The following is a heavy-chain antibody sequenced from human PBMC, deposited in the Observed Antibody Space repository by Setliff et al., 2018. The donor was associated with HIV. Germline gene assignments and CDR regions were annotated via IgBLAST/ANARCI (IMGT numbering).Heavy chain of an antibody. J-gene: IGHJ4*03. CDR3: ARANSLLQYNEGWSPENPFNI. CDR2: ISGFNAKT. Sequence: ASVKVSCKASGYNFNTYGVSWVRQALGQGPEWMGWISGFNAKTLYAPKFQDRVTLTTDTSTTTAHMELRSLRIDDTAIYYCARANSLLQYNEGWSPENPFNIWGQGTLVTVSS. CDR1: GYNFNTYG. D-gene: IGHD1-20*01. V-gene: IGHV1-18*01.